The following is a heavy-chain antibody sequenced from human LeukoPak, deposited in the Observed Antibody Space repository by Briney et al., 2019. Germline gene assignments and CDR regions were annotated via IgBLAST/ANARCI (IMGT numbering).Heavy chain of an antibody. CDR2: IYYSGST. V-gene: IGHV4-39*07. J-gene: IGHJ6*03. Sequence: SETLSLTCTVSGGSISSSSYYWGWIRQPPGKGLEWIGSIYYSGSTNYNPSLKSRVTISVDTSKNQFSLKLSSVTAADTAVYYCARTYGLWTYYYYYMDVWGKGTTVTVSS. CDR1: GGSISSSSYY. D-gene: IGHD5-18*01. CDR3: ARTYGLWTYYYYYMDV.